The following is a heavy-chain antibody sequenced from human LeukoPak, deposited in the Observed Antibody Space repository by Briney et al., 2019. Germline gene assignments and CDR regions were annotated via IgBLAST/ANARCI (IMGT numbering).Heavy chain of an antibody. J-gene: IGHJ4*02. CDR1: GYTFTAYY. D-gene: IGHD3-3*01. CDR2: INPNSGGT. CDR3: ARVQWSHPIDS. V-gene: IGHV1-2*02. Sequence: ASVKDSCKASGYTFTAYYVHWVRQAPGQGLEWMGSINPNSGGTNYAQKFQGRVTMTRDTSISTAFMELTRLKSDDTAVYYCARVQWSHPIDSWGQGTLVTVSS.